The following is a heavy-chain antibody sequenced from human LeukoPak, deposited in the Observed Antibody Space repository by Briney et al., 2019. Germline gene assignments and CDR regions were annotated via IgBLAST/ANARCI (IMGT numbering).Heavy chain of an antibody. D-gene: IGHD5-18*01. V-gene: IGHV3-33*01. J-gene: IGHJ6*02. CDR2: IWYDGSNK. CDR1: GFTFSSYG. Sequence: PGRSLRLSCAASGFTFSSYGMHWVRQAPGKGLEWVAVIWYDGSNKYYADSVKGRFTISRDNSKNTLYLQMNSLRAEDTAVYYCARDLGYSYGPSGGYYYYGMDVWGQETTVTVSS. CDR3: ARDLGYSYGPSGGYYYYGMDV.